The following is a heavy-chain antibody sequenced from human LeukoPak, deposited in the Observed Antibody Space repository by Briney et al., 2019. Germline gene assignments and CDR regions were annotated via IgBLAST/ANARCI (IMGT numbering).Heavy chain of an antibody. CDR3: ARHYYYDSSGYDPNFDY. J-gene: IGHJ4*02. CDR1: GFTFSSYG. Sequence: GGSLRLSCAASGFTFSSYGMHWVRQAPGKGLEWVSVIYSGGSTYYADSVKGRFTISRDNSKNTLYLQMNSLRAEDTAVYYCARHYYYDSSGYDPNFDYWGQGTLVTVSS. V-gene: IGHV3-NL1*01. CDR2: IYSGGST. D-gene: IGHD3-22*01.